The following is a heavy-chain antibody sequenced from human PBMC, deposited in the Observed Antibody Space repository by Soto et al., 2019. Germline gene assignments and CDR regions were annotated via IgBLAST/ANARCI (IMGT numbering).Heavy chain of an antibody. Sequence: PSETLSHTCAVSGGSISSYYWSWIRQPPGKGLEWIGYICYSGSTNYNPSLKSRVTISVDTSKNQFSLKLSSVTAADTAVYYCAREIRYCSSTSCHNWFDPWGQGTLVTVSS. D-gene: IGHD2-2*01. CDR1: GGSISSYY. J-gene: IGHJ5*02. V-gene: IGHV4-59*01. CDR3: AREIRYCSSTSCHNWFDP. CDR2: ICYSGST.